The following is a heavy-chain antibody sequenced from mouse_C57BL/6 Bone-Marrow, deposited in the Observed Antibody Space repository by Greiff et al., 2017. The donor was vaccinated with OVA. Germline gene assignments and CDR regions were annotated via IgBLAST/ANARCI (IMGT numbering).Heavy chain of an antibody. Sequence: VHLVESGAELARPGASVKMSCKASGYTFTSYTMHWVKQRPGQGLEWIGYINPSSGYTKYNQKFKDKATLTADKSSSTAYMQLSSLTSEDSAVYYCARSKGYITTVVAPYAMDYWGQGTSVTVSS. CDR2: INPSSGYT. J-gene: IGHJ4*01. CDR1: GYTFTSYT. V-gene: IGHV1-4*01. D-gene: IGHD1-1*01. CDR3: ARSKGYITTVVAPYAMDY.